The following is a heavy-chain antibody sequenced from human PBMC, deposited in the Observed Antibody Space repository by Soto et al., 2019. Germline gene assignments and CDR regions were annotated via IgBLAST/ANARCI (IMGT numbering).Heavy chain of an antibody. Sequence: QVQLVQSGAEVKKPGASVKVSCKASGYTFTSYDINWVRQATGQGLEWMGWMNPNSGNTGYAQKFQGRVTMTRNTSISTAYMDLSSLRSEDTAVYYCATRYCSGGSCYSDYYYYYGMDVWGQGTTVTVSS. D-gene: IGHD2-15*01. CDR2: MNPNSGNT. V-gene: IGHV1-8*01. CDR3: ATRYCSGGSCYSDYYYYYGMDV. CDR1: GYTFTSYD. J-gene: IGHJ6*02.